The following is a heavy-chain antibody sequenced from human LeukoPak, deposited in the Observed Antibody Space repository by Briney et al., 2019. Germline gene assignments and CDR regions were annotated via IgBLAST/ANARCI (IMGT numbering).Heavy chain of an antibody. V-gene: IGHV3-11*01. Sequence: GGSLRLSCAVSGCTFSDYYVSWIRQAPGKGLEWVSYISGSGSIISYTDSVKGRFTISRDNAKNSLYLQMNSLRAEDTAVYYCARVPRDHYYDYWGQGTLVTVSS. J-gene: IGHJ4*02. CDR1: GCTFSDYY. CDR2: ISGSGSII. CDR3: ARVPRDHYYDY.